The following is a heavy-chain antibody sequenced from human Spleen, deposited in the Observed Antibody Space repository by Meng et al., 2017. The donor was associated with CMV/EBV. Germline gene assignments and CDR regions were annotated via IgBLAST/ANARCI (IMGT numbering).Heavy chain of an antibody. CDR1: GGSISSGDYY. J-gene: IGHJ5*02. V-gene: IGHV4-39*07. CDR2: IYYSGST. CDR3: ARAFGKVDCSSTSCPYKNNWFDP. D-gene: IGHD2-2*01. Sequence: SETLSLTCTVSGGSISSGDYYWGWIRQPPGKGLEWIGSIYYSGSTYYNPSLKSRVTISVDTSKNQFSLKLSSVTAADTAVYYCARAFGKVDCSSTSCPYKNNWFDPWGQGTLVTVSS.